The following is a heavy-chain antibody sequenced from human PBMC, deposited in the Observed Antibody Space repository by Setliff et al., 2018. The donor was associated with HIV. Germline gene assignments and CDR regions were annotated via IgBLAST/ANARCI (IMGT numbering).Heavy chain of an antibody. J-gene: IGHJ6*03. CDR1: GGSVSGYY. CDR2: IYFPITST. Sequence: PSETLSLTCTVSGGSVSGYYWTWIRQPAGKGLEWIGRIYFPITSTNYNPSLKSRVTMAVDTSKNQISLKLTSVTAADTAVYYCARDDSGYYYYMDVWGKGTSVTVSS. CDR3: ARDDSGYYYYMDV. D-gene: IGHD1-26*01. V-gene: IGHV4-4*07.